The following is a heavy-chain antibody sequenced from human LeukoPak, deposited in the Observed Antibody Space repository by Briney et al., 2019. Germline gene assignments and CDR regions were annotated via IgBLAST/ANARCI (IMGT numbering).Heavy chain of an antibody. V-gene: IGHV3-30-3*02. CDR3: AKSSGWFDY. J-gene: IGHJ5*01. D-gene: IGHD3-3*01. CDR2: VAYDGSNK. Sequence: GGSLRLSCAASGFTFSSYAMNWVRQAPGKGLEWVAVVAYDGSNKYYADSVKGRFTISRDNSNNTLYLQMNSLRAEDTAVYYCAKSSGWFDYWGQGTLVTVSS. CDR1: GFTFSSYA.